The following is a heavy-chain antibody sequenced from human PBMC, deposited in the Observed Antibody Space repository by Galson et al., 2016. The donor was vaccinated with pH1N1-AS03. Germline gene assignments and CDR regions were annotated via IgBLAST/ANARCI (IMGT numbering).Heavy chain of an antibody. CDR3: ARNKGGSVIGFDP. D-gene: IGHD2/OR15-2a*01. V-gene: IGHV3-11*04. CDR2: ITSSRRTR. J-gene: IGHJ5*02. Sequence: SLRLSCAASGFTFSDYYMSWIRQALGTGLEWVSSITSSRRTRYYADSVKARFTISRDNAKNSLYLQMKSLTAEDTDVYYCARNKGGSVIGFDPWGQGTLVTVSS. CDR1: GFTFSDYY.